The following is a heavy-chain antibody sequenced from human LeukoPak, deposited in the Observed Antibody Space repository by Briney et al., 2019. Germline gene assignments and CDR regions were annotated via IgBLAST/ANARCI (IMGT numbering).Heavy chain of an antibody. CDR3: ATDGDRYGYELDY. J-gene: IGHJ4*02. CDR1: GYXLTELS. V-gene: IGHV1-24*01. CDR2: FDPEDGET. D-gene: IGHD5-18*01. Sequence: ASVKVSCKVSGYXLTELSMHWVRQAPGKGLEWMGGFDPEDGETINAQKFQGRVTMTEDTSTDTAYMELSSLRSEDTAVYYCATDGDRYGYELDYWGQGTLVTVSS.